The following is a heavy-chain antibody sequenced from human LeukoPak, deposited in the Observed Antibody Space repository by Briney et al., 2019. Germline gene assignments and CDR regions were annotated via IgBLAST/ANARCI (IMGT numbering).Heavy chain of an antibody. CDR1: GFTFSSYG. D-gene: IGHD4-23*01. Sequence: PGGSLRLSCAASGFTFSSYGMHWVRQAPGKGLEWVAVISHDGSNKYYADSVKGRFTISRDNSKNTLYLQMNSLRAEDTAVYYCAKEDDYGGSSYWGQGTLVTVSS. V-gene: IGHV3-30*18. CDR3: AKEDDYGGSSY. CDR2: ISHDGSNK. J-gene: IGHJ4*02.